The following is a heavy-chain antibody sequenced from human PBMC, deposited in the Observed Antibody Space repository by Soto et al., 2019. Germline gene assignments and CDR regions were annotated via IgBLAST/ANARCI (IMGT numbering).Heavy chain of an antibody. CDR2: IYYSGRA. CDR1: GASISSVVHY. CDR3: ARVGGNEDFDT. D-gene: IGHD2-15*01. V-gene: IGHV4-30-4*01. Sequence: QVQLQESGPGLVKPSQTLSLTCTVSGASISSVVHYWSWIRQPPGKGLEWIGYIYYSGRADHNPSLKSRVAISIDTSKNRFSLRLSSVTAADAAVYYCARVGGNEDFDTWGQGTLVTVS. J-gene: IGHJ4*02.